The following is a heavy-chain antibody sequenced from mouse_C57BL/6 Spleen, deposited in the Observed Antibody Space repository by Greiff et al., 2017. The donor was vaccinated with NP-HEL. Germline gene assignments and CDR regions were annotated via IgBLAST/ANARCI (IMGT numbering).Heavy chain of an antibody. CDR3: ARTRITTVVATRYFDV. CDR2: IYPRSGNT. V-gene: IGHV1-81*01. J-gene: IGHJ1*03. D-gene: IGHD1-1*01. CDR1: GYTFTSYG. Sequence: VQLQQSGAELARPGASVKLSCKASGYTFTSYGISWVKQRTGQGLEWIGEIYPRSGNTYYNEKFKGKATLTADKSSSTAYMELRSLTSEDSAVYVCARTRITTVVATRYFDVWGTGTTVTVSS.